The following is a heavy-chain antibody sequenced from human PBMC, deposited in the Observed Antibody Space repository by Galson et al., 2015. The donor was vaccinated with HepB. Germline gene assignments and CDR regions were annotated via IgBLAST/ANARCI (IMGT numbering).Heavy chain of an antibody. CDR3: ARLGGDIVLMVYAYYFDY. V-gene: IGHV3-21*01. J-gene: IGHJ4*02. D-gene: IGHD2-8*01. CDR1: GFTFSSYS. Sequence: SLRLSCAASGFTFSSYSMNWVRQAPGKGLEWVSSISSSSSYIYYADSVKGRFTISRDNAKNSLYLQMNSLRAEDTAVYYCARLGGDIVLMVYAYYFDYWGQGTLVTVSS. CDR2: ISSSSSYI.